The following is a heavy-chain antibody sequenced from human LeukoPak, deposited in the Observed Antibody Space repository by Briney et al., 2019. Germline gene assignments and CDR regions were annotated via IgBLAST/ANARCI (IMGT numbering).Heavy chain of an antibody. J-gene: IGHJ4*02. CDR3: ASTPRGYYDSSGYYGVTYYFDY. CDR1: GFTFSDYY. Sequence: PGGSLRLSCAASGFTFSDYYMSWIRQAPGKGLEWVAYICSSGSTIYYADSVKGRLTISRDNAKNSLYLQMNSLRAEDTAVYYCASTPRGYYDSSGYYGVTYYFDYWGQGTLVTVSS. CDR2: ICSSGSTI. V-gene: IGHV3-11*01. D-gene: IGHD3-22*01.